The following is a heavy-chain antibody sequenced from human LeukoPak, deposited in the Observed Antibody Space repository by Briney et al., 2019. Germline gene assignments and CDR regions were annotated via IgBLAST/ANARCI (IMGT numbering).Heavy chain of an antibody. CDR1: GFTFSSYA. CDR3: ARVGSMVRAVMGQNWFDP. V-gene: IGHV3-33*08. D-gene: IGHD3-10*01. CDR2: IWYDGNTE. Sequence: GGSLRLSCAASGFTFSSYAMSWVRQAPGKGLEWVAVIWYDGNTEYYADSVRGRFTISRDDSNNTVYLQMNSLRDEDTAVYYCARVGSMVRAVMGQNWFDPWGQGTLVTVSS. J-gene: IGHJ5*02.